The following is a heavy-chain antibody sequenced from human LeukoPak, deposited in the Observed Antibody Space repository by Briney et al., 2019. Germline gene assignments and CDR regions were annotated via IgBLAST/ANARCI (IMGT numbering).Heavy chain of an antibody. CDR2: IRSKAYGGTT. Sequence: GGSLRLSCTVSGFSFDDFAVSWLRQAPGKGLEWVGFIRSKAYGGTTEYAASVKGRFTISRDDSKSIAYLQMYSLKTEDTAMYYCSRGGGSGRYYFDYWGQGTLVTVSA. J-gene: IGHJ4*02. CDR3: SRGGGSGRYYFDY. V-gene: IGHV3-49*03. CDR1: GFSFDDFA. D-gene: IGHD6-19*01.